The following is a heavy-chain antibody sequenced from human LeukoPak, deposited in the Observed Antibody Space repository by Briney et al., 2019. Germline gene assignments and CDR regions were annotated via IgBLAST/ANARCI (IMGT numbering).Heavy chain of an antibody. V-gene: IGHV4-34*01. D-gene: IGHD3-3*01. Sequence: SETLSLTCAVYGGSFSGYYWSWIRQPPGKGLEWIGEINHSGSTNYNPSLKSRVTISVDTSKNQFSLKLSSVTAADTAVYYCATGYYDFWSSNYYGMDVWGQGTTVTVSS. CDR2: INHSGST. CDR3: ATGYYDFWSSNYYGMDV. J-gene: IGHJ6*02. CDR1: GGSFSGYY.